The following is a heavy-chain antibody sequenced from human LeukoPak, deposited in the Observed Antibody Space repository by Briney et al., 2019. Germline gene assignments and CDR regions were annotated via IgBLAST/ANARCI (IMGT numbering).Heavy chain of an antibody. D-gene: IGHD3-22*01. Sequence: GGSLRLSCAASGFTFNTYAMSWVRQAPGKGLEWVSTINSAGDTAYYADSVKGRFTISRDNSKNTLYVQVNSLGTEDTAAYYCAKGSYYDSSGSFYFDYWGQGTLVTVSS. CDR1: GFTFNTYA. J-gene: IGHJ4*02. V-gene: IGHV3-23*01. CDR2: INSAGDTA. CDR3: AKGSYYDSSGSFYFDY.